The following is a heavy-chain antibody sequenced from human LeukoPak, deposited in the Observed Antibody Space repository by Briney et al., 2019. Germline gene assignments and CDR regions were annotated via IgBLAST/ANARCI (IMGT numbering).Heavy chain of an antibody. CDR1: GGSIISYY. V-gene: IGHV4-59*01. J-gene: IGHJ6*03. Sequence: SETLSLTCSVSGGSIISYYWSWIRQPPGKGLEWIGYIYYTGSTNSNPSLKSRVTISVDTSKNQFSLRLTSVTAADTAVYYCARTLRDEYGSGTYYKYYYYMDVWGKGTTVTMSS. D-gene: IGHD3-10*01. CDR2: IYYTGST. CDR3: ARTLRDEYGSGTYYKYYYYMDV.